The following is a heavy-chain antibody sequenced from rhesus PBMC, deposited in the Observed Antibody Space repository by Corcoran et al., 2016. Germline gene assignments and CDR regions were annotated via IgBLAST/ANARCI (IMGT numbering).Heavy chain of an antibody. CDR1: GYTFTDYY. J-gene: IGHJ3*01. CDR3: ARDKEYCSGIYCGDAFDF. D-gene: IGHD2-27*01. Sequence: QVQLVQSGAEVKKPGSSVKVSCKASGYTFTDYYMHWVRQAPRQGLEWMGRINPYNGNTKYAQKFQGRVTMTRDTSTSTAYMELSSLRSEDTAVYYCARDKEYCSGIYCGDAFDFWGQGLRVTVSS. V-gene: IGHV1S2*01. CDR2: INPYNGNT.